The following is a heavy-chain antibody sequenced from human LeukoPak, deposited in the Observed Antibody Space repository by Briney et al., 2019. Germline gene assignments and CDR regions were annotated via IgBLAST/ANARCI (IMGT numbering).Heavy chain of an antibody. V-gene: IGHV4-59*01. CDR3: ARGARAGYNLEPFDY. CDR2: IYDGGST. J-gene: IGHJ4*02. CDR1: GGSITTYY. Sequence: SETLSLTCTVSGGSITTYYWSWIRQPPGKGLEWIGYIYDGGSTNYNPSLESRVTISVDTSKNQFSLKLSSVTAADTAVYYCARGARAGYNLEPFDYWGQGTLVTVSS. D-gene: IGHD5-24*01.